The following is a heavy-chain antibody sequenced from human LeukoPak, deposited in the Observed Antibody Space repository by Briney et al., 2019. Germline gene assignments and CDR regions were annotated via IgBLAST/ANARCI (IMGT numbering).Heavy chain of an antibody. Sequence: SETLSLTCTVSGGSISSSSYYWGWIRQPPGKGLEWIGSIYYSGSTYYNPSLKSRVTISVDTSKNQFSLKLSSVTAADTAVYYCAGQVAVAGPRLDYWGLGTLVTVSS. CDR2: IYYSGST. D-gene: IGHD6-19*01. V-gene: IGHV4-39*01. CDR1: GGSISSSSYY. J-gene: IGHJ4*02. CDR3: AGQVAVAGPRLDY.